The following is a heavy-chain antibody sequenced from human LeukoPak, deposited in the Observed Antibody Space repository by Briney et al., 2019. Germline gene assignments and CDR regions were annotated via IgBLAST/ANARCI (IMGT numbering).Heavy chain of an antibody. CDR3: ARRTSRGFNYGYDFDY. J-gene: IGHJ4*02. Sequence: GGSLRLSCAASGFTFSSYAMHWVRQAPGKGLEWVAVISYDGSNKYYADSMKGRFTISRDNAKNSLYLQMNSLRAEDTAVYYCARRTSRGFNYGYDFDYWGQGTLVTVSS. CDR2: ISYDGSNK. V-gene: IGHV3-30-3*01. CDR1: GFTFSSYA. D-gene: IGHD5-18*01.